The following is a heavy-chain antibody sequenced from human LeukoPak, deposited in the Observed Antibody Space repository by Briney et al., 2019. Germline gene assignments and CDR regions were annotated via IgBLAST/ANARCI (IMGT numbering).Heavy chain of an antibody. CDR3: TTDLHYYDSSGYYIYYFDY. CDR1: GFTFSNAW. D-gene: IGHD3-22*01. CDR2: IKSKTDGGTV. Sequence: PGGSLRLSCAASGFTFSNAWMSWVRQAPGKGLEWVGRIKSKTDGGTVDYAAPVKGRFTISRDDSKNTLYLQMNSLKTEDTAVYYCTTDLHYYDSSGYYIYYFDYWGQGTLVTVSS. J-gene: IGHJ4*02. V-gene: IGHV3-15*01.